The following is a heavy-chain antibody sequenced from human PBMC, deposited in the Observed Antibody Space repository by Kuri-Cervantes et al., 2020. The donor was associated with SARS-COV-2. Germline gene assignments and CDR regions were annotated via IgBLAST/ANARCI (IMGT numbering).Heavy chain of an antibody. V-gene: IGHV1-8*01. CDR3: ARGGNYDFWSGSPPPYYMDV. CDR2: VKTNSGNT. CDR1: ETTFPNYD. D-gene: IGHD3-3*01. Sequence: ASVKVSCKAPETTFPNYDINWVRQATGRGLEWMGMVKTNSGNTLYAQIFQGRVTMTTDTSTSTAYMELRSLRSDDTAVYYCARGGNYDFWSGSPPPYYMDVWGKGTTVTVSS. J-gene: IGHJ6*03.